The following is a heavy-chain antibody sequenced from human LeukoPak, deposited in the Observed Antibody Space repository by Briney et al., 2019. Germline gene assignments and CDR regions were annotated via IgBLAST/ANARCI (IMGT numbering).Heavy chain of an antibody. CDR3: ARPTYYYDSSGYLYYFDY. V-gene: IGHV1-2*02. CDR1: GYAFTGYY. J-gene: IGHJ4*02. D-gene: IGHD3-22*01. Sequence: ASVKVSCKASGYAFTGYYMHWVRQAPGQGLEWMGWINPNSGGTNYAQKLQGRVTMTTDTSTSTAYMELRSLRSDDTAVYYCARPTYYYDSSGYLYYFDYWGQGTLVTVSS. CDR2: INPNSGGT.